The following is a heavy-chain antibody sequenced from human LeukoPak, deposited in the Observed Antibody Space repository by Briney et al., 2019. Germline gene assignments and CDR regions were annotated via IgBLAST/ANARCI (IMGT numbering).Heavy chain of an antibody. J-gene: IGHJ5*02. Sequence: GGSLRLSCAASGFTFSSYSMNWVRQAPGKGLEWVSSISSSSSYIYYADSVKGRFTISRDNAKNSLYLQMNSLRAEDTAVYYCARLPSGSSTGFDPWGQGTLVTVSS. V-gene: IGHV3-21*01. CDR3: ARLPSGSSTGFDP. CDR2: ISSSSSYI. D-gene: IGHD1-26*01. CDR1: GFTFSSYS.